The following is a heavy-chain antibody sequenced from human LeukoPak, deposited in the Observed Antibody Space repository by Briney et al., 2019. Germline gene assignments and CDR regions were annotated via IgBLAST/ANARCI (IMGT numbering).Heavy chain of an antibody. CDR1: RFTFSSYG. Sequence: QTGGSLRLSCVASRFTFSSYGMHWVRQAPGKGLEWVAFIPYDGSNKYYADSVKGRFTISRDDSKNTLYLQMNSLRAEDTAVYYCAKDAPGDELLSNWGQGTLVTVSS. CDR3: AKDAPGDELLSN. J-gene: IGHJ4*02. V-gene: IGHV3-30*02. CDR2: IPYDGSNK. D-gene: IGHD3-10*01.